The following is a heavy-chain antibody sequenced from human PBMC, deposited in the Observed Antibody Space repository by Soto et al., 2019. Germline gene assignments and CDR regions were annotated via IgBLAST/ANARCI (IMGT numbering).Heavy chain of an antibody. CDR3: ARGVYTVTTGNWFDP. CDR2: IYTSGST. J-gene: IGHJ5*02. V-gene: IGHV4-4*07. D-gene: IGHD4-4*01. Sequence: PSETLSLTCTVSGGSISSYYWSWIRQPAGKGLEWIGRIYTSGSTNYNPSLKGRVTMSVDTSKNQFSLKLSSVTAADTAVYYCARGVYTVTTGNWFDPWGQGTLVTVSS. CDR1: GGSISSYY.